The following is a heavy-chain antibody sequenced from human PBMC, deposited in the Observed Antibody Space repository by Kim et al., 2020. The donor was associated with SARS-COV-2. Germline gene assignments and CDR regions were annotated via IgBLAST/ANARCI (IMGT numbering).Heavy chain of an antibody. CDR1: KYLFTAYY. Sequence: ASVKVSCKASKYLFTAYYIHWVRQAPGQGLEWMGWINPNGGGTRYGQKFHGRVVMTRDTSIDTAYMEVSGLTFNDTAVYYCATNGYDTSGYSSEGKNNWFDPWGQRTLVIVSS. J-gene: IGHJ5*02. CDR2: INPNGGGT. D-gene: IGHD3-22*01. CDR3: ATNGYDTSGYSSEGKNNWFDP. V-gene: IGHV1-2*02.